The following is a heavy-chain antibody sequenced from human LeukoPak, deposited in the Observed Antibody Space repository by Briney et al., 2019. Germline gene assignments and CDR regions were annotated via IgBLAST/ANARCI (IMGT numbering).Heavy chain of an antibody. D-gene: IGHD3-16*01. CDR1: GYTFTDYY. CDR2: INSNSGGT. J-gene: IGHJ4*02. CDR3: ARVLVPAGGGVVDY. V-gene: IGHV1-2*02. Sequence: ASVKVSCKASGYTFTDYYMHWVRQAPGKGLEWMGWINSNSGGTNYAQKFQGRVTMTRDTSITTASMELSSLRSDDTAVYYCARVLVPAGGGVVDYWGQGTQVTVSS.